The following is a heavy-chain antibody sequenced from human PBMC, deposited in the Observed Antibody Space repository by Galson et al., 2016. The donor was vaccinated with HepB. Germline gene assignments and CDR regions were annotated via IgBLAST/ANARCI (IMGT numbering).Heavy chain of an antibody. J-gene: IGHJ4*02. V-gene: IGHV3-23*01. D-gene: IGHD1-14*01. CDR3: ARDRPGVYPFDF. CDR2: IGGTAGGA. CDR1: GFTFSRYG. Sequence: SLRLSCAASGFTFSRYGIHWVRQAPGKGLEWVSVIGGTAGGAHYADSVKGRFTTSRDDSKSTLHLQMNSLRADDTAIYYCARDRPGVYPFDFWGQGTLVTVSP.